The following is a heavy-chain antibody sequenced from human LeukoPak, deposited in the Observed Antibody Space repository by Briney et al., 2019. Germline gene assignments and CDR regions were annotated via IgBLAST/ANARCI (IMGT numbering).Heavy chain of an antibody. CDR3: ARGGRFAPIVVVVAATQLMDV. CDR1: GGSFSAYC. J-gene: IGHJ6*04. V-gene: IGHV4-34*01. CDR2: INHSGST. Sequence: KPSETLSLTCAVYGGSFSAYCWSWIRQPPGKGLEWIGEINHSGSTNYNPSLKSRVTMSVDTSKNQFSLKLNSVTAADTAVYYCARGGRFAPIVVVVAATQLMDVWGKGTTVTVSS. D-gene: IGHD2-15*01.